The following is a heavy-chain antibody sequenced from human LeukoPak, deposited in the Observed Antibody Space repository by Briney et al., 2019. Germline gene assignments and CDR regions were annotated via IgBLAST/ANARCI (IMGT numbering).Heavy chain of an antibody. CDR1: GFTFSNYW. CDR3: TRDSDHVRDY. J-gene: IGHJ4*02. D-gene: IGHD3-10*01. V-gene: IGHV3-7*01. Sequence: GGSLRLSCAASGFTFSNYWMSWIRQAPGKGLEWVANIKQDGSEKSYVDSMKGRFTISRDNAKNSLYLQMNRLRAEDTAVYYCTRDSDHVRDYWGQGTLVTVSS. CDR2: IKQDGSEK.